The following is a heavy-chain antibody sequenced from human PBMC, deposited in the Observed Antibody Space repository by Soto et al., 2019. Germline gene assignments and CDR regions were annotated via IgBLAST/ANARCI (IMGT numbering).Heavy chain of an antibody. D-gene: IGHD5-18*01. V-gene: IGHV3-66*04. CDR3: ARHGYSYGGGYFDY. Sequence: EVQLVESGGGLVQPGGSLRLSCAASGFTVSSNYMSWVRQAPGKGLEWVSVIYSGGSAYYADSVKGRFTISRDNSKNTLSLQLNSLRSADTAVYYCARHGYSYGGGYFDYWGQGTLVTVSS. CDR1: GFTVSSNY. CDR2: IYSGGSA. J-gene: IGHJ4*02.